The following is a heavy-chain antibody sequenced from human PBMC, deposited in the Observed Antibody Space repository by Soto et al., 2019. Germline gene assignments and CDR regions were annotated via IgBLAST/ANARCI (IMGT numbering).Heavy chain of an antibody. D-gene: IGHD6-13*01. Sequence: SETLSLTCAVYGGSFNGYYWSWIRQPPGKGLEWIGEINHSGSTNYNPSLKSRVTISVDTSKNQFSLKLSSVTAADTAVYYCARGWRASGTPRYWGQGTLVTVSS. CDR3: ARGWRASGTPRY. CDR2: INHSGST. CDR1: GGSFNGYY. V-gene: IGHV4-34*01. J-gene: IGHJ4*02.